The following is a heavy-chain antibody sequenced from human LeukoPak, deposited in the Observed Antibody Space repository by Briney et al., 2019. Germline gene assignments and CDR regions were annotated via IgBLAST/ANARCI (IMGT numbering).Heavy chain of an antibody. J-gene: IGHJ4*02. CDR3: ARRIGIYCSSTSCPLDY. D-gene: IGHD2-2*01. CDR1: GGSFSGYY. V-gene: IGHV4-34*01. Sequence: SETLSLTCAVYGGSFSGYYWSWIRQPPGKGLEWIGEINHSGSTNYNPSLKSRVTISVDTSKNQFSLKLSSVTAADTAVYYCARRIGIYCSSTSCPLDYWGQGTLVTVSS. CDR2: INHSGST.